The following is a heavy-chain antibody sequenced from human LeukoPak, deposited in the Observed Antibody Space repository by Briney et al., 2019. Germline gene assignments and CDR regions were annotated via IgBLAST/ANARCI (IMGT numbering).Heavy chain of an antibody. CDR1: GGSFSGYY. J-gene: IGHJ5*02. CDR3: ARPIAESMVRGVIMWFDP. V-gene: IGHV4-34*01. D-gene: IGHD3-10*01. CDR2: IYHSGST. Sequence: SETLSLTCAVYGGSFSGYYWGWIRQPPGKGLEWIGSIYHSGSTYYNPSLKSRVTISVDTSKNQFSLKLSSVTAADTAVYYCARPIAESMVRGVIMWFDPWGQGTLVTVSS.